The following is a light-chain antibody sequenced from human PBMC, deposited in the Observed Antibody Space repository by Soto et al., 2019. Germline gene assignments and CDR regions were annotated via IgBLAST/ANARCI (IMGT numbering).Light chain of an antibody. Sequence: QTVVTQESSFSVSPGGTVTLTCGLSSASVSTSYYPSWYQQTPGQAPRTLIYNTNTRSSGVPDRFSGSILGGKAALIITGAQADDESDYYCVLYMGSGISVFGGGTKLTV. J-gene: IGLJ3*02. V-gene: IGLV8-61*01. CDR1: SASVSTSYY. CDR2: NTN. CDR3: VLYMGSGISV.